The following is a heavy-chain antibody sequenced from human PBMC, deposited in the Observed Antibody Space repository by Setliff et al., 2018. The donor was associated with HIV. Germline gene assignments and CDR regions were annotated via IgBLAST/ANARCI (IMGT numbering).Heavy chain of an antibody. V-gene: IGHV1-2*02. CDR1: GYTFTDYY. Sequence: ASVKVSCKASGYTFTDYYIHWVRQAPGQGLEWMGWIYPNTGGTNYAQKFQGRVTMTRDTSISTAYMELSRLRSDDTAVYYCARPGGSYGDYGWYLRFWGQGTLVTVSS. J-gene: IGHJ4*02. CDR3: ARPGGSYGDYGWYLRF. CDR2: IYPNTGGT. D-gene: IGHD4-17*01.